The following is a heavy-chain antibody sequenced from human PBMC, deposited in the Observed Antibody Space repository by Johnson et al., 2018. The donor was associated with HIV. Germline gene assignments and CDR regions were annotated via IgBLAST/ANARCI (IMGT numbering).Heavy chain of an antibody. J-gene: IGHJ3*02. CDR3: AEDTYVSDAFDI. V-gene: IGHV3-33*06. D-gene: IGHD3-10*02. CDR1: GFTFSSYG. CDR2: IWYDGSNK. Sequence: QVQLVESGGGVVQPGRSLRLSCAASGFTFSSYGMHWVRQAPGKGLEWVAVIWYDGSNKYYADSVKGRFTISRDNSKNTLYMQMNSLRAEDTAVYYWAEDTYVSDAFDIWGQGTMVTVSS.